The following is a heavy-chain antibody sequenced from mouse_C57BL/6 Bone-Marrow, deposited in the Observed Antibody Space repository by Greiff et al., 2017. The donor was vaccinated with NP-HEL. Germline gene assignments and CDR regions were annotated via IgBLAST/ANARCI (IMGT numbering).Heavy chain of an antibody. CDR3: ARDLLWLRRKSWFAY. V-gene: IGHV5-4*01. Sequence: EVQLVESGGGLVKPGGSLKLSCAASGFTFSSYAMSWVRQTPEKRLEWVATISDGGSYTYYPDNVKGRFTISRDNAKNNLYLQMSHLKSEDTAMYYCARDLLWLRRKSWFAYWGQGTLVTVSA. D-gene: IGHD2-9*01. CDR1: GFTFSSYA. J-gene: IGHJ3*01. CDR2: ISDGGSYT.